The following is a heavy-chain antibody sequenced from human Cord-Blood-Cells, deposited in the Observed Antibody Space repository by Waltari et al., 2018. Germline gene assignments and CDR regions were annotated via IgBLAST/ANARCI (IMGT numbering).Heavy chain of an antibody. D-gene: IGHD2-2*01. CDR3: ARGFIVVVPAAMEYYYYMDV. J-gene: IGHJ6*03. CDR2: INHSGST. Sequence: QVQLQQWGAGLLKPSETLSLTCAVYGGSFSGYYWSWIRQPPGKGLEWIGEINHSGSTNYNPSLKGRVTISVDTSKNQFSLKLSSVTAADTAVYYCARGFIVVVPAAMEYYYYMDVWGKGTTVTVSS. V-gene: IGHV4-34*01. CDR1: GGSFSGYY.